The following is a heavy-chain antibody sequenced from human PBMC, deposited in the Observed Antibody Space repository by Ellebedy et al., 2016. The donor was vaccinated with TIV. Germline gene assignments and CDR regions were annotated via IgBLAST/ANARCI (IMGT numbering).Heavy chain of an antibody. Sequence: GESLKISCAASGFTFSSYSMNWVRQAPGKGLEWVSSISSSSSYIYYADSVKGRFTISRDNAKNSLYLQMNSLRAEDTAVYYCARDGGGGDGYDRVFDYWGQGTLVTVSS. CDR1: GFTFSSYS. CDR2: ISSSSSYI. D-gene: IGHD5-24*01. J-gene: IGHJ4*02. CDR3: ARDGGGGDGYDRVFDY. V-gene: IGHV3-21*01.